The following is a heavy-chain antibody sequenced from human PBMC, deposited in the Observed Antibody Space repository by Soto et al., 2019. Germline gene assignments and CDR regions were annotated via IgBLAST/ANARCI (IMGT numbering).Heavy chain of an antibody. V-gene: IGHV2-5*02. CDR1: GFSLSTSGVG. Sequence: QITLKESGPTLVKPTQTLTLTCTFSGFSLSTSGVGVGWIRQPPGKALEWLALIYWDDDKRYSPSLKSRLTIAKDTSKNHVVLTMTNMDPVDTATYYCAHSGGSESIDTFNIWGQGTMVTVSS. CDR3: AHSGGSESIDTFNI. D-gene: IGHD1-26*01. CDR2: IYWDDDK. J-gene: IGHJ3*02.